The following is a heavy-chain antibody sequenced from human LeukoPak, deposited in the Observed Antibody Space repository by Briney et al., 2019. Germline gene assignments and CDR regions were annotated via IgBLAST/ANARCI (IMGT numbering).Heavy chain of an antibody. J-gene: IGHJ5*02. D-gene: IGHD3-10*01. CDR1: AFTFSSYS. CDR3: AKAPRITMVRGVISRHNWFDP. CDR2: ISGSGGST. V-gene: IGHV3-23*01. Sequence: GGSLRLSCAASAFTFSSYSMSWVRQAPEKVLEWVSAISGSGGSTYYADSVKGRFTISRDNSKNTLYLQMNSLRAEDTAVYYCAKAPRITMVRGVISRHNWFDPWGQGTLVTVSS.